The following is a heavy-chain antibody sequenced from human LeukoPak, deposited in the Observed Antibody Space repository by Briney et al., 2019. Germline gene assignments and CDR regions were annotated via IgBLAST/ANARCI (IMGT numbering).Heavy chain of an antibody. J-gene: IGHJ4*02. CDR1: GGTFSSYA. Sequence: GSSVKVSCKASGGTFSSYAISWVRQAPGQGLEWMGGIIPIFGTGNYAQKFQGRVTITADKSTSTAYMELSSLRSEDTAVYYCARRSVGDYGSGGCFDYWGQGTLVTVSS. CDR3: ARRSVGDYGSGGCFDY. CDR2: IIPIFGTG. D-gene: IGHD3-10*01. V-gene: IGHV1-69*06.